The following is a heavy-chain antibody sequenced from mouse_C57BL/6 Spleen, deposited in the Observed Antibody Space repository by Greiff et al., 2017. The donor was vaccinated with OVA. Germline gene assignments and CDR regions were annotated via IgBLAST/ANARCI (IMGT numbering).Heavy chain of an antibody. J-gene: IGHJ2*01. CDR2: IYPGDGDT. V-gene: IGHV1-82*01. CDR3: GATIVTPFDY. Sequence: LVESGPELVKPGASVKISCKASGYAFSSSWMNWVKQRPGKGLEWIGRIYPGDGDTNYNGKFKGKATLTADKSSSTAYMQLSSLTSEDSAVYFCGATIVTPFDYWGQGTTLTVSS. D-gene: IGHD2-5*01. CDR1: GYAFSSSW.